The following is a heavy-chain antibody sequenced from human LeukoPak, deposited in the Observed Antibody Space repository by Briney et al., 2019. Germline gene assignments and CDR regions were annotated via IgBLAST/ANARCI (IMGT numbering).Heavy chain of an antibody. V-gene: IGHV3-23*01. Sequence: GGSLRLSCAASGFTFSNYAMSWVRQATGKGLEWVSGISGSGGSTYYADSVKGRFTISRDNSKNTLYLQMNSLRAEDTAVYYCAKDKGYYYDSSGYYQIGFDYWGQGTLVTVSP. CDR3: AKDKGYYYDSSGYYQIGFDY. CDR1: GFTFSNYA. J-gene: IGHJ4*02. CDR2: ISGSGGST. D-gene: IGHD3-22*01.